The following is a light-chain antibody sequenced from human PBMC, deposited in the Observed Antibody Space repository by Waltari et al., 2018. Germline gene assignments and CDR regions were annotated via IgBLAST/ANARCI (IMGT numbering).Light chain of an antibody. V-gene: IGKV3-11*01. CDR1: QSVHNY. CDR3: QQRRSWPLT. Sequence: VLTQSPATLSLSPGETATLACTASQSVHNYLAWYQQKPGQAPRLLIFDTSNRATGIPARFSGSGFGTDFSLTISSLEPEDSAVYYCQQRRSWPLTFGGGTKVEIK. CDR2: DTS. J-gene: IGKJ4*01.